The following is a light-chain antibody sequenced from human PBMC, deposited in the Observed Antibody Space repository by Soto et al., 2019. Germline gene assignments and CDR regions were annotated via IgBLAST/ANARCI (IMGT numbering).Light chain of an antibody. Sequence: SYELTQPPSVSVAPGKTATITCGGNNIGSKSVHWYQQKPGQAPVLVIYYDSDRPSGIPERFSGSNSGNTATLTISTVEAGDEADYYCQVWDSSSDHVVFGGGTKLTVL. CDR3: QVWDSSSDHVV. J-gene: IGLJ3*02. V-gene: IGLV3-21*04. CDR1: NIGSKS. CDR2: YDS.